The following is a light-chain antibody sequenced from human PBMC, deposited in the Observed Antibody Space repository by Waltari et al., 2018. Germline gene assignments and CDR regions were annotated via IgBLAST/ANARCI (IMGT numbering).Light chain of an antibody. Sequence: DIVMTQTPLPSPVTLGQPASISCRSSQNLVHSDGNTYLSWLLQRPGQPPRLLIYKISNRVSGVPDRFSGSGAGTDFTLKISRVEAEDVGVYYCLQTTQFPLTFGEGPRWRSN. CDR2: KIS. CDR3: LQTTQFPLT. J-gene: IGKJ4*01. V-gene: IGKV2-24*01. CDR1: QNLVHSDGNTY.